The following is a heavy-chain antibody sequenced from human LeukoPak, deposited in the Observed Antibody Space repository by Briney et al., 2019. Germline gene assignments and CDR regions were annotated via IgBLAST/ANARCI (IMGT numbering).Heavy chain of an antibody. V-gene: IGHV3-30*02. D-gene: IGHD3-3*01. CDR3: ARVSMWAIFGVPEDY. CDR1: GFTFSTYG. CDR2: IRYDGRNK. J-gene: IGHJ4*02. Sequence: PGGSLRLSCAASGFTFSTYGMHWVRQAPGKGLEWVAFIRYDGRNKYYADSVKGRFTISRDNSKNTLCLQMNSLRAEDTAVYYCARVSMWAIFGVPEDYWGQGTLVTVSS.